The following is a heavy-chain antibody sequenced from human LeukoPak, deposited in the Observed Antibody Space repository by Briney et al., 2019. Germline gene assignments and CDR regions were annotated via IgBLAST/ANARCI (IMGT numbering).Heavy chain of an antibody. CDR3: VSHVRGVTLHY. CDR1: GGAFNTYA. Sequence: SVKVSCKASGGAFNTYALIWVRQAPGQGLEWMGGIIPIFGTANYAQKFQGRVTITADESTSTAYMGLSSLRSEGTAVYYCVSHVRGVTLHYWGQGTLVTVSS. CDR2: IIPIFGTA. V-gene: IGHV1-69*13. J-gene: IGHJ4*02. D-gene: IGHD3-10*01.